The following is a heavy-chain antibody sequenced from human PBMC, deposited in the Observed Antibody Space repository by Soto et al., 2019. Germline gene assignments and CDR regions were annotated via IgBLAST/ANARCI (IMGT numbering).Heavy chain of an antibody. CDR2: IIPIFGTA. CDR3: ARSNWGARPFDY. CDR1: GGTFSSYA. V-gene: IGHV1-69*06. J-gene: IGHJ4*02. D-gene: IGHD6-6*01. Sequence: SVKVSCKASGGTFSSYAISWVRQAPGQGLEWMGGIIPIFGTANYAQKFQGRVTITADKSTSTAYMELSSLRSEDTAVYYCARSNWGARPFDYWGQGTLVTVSS.